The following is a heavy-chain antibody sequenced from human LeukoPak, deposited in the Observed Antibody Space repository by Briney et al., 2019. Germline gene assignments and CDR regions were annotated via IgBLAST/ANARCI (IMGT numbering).Heavy chain of an antibody. D-gene: IGHD1-26*01. CDR1: GFTFSSYW. CDR3: ARDLSVGSKPDLGFDY. Sequence: GGSLRLSCAASGFTFSSYWIHWVRQAPGKGLEWVSSTSRGGSPIYYADSVKGRFTTSRDNAKKSLFLQMNSLRAEDTAVYYCARDLSVGSKPDLGFDYWGQGTLVTVSS. V-gene: IGHV3-48*04. CDR2: TSRGGSPI. J-gene: IGHJ4*02.